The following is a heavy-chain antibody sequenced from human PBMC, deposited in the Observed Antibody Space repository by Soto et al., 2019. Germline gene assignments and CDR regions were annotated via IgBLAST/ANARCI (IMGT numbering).Heavy chain of an antibody. CDR3: ARDGDTGMVPIDY. V-gene: IGHV3-74*03. J-gene: IGHJ4*02. CDR2: INSDGSST. Sequence: EVQLVESGGGLVQPGGSLRLSCAASGFTFSSYWMHWVRQAPGQGLVWVSRINSDGSSTKYADCVKGRFTISRDNGKNTLYLQMNSLRAEDTAVYYCARDGDTGMVPIDYWGQGTLVTVSS. D-gene: IGHD5-18*01. CDR1: GFTFSSYW.